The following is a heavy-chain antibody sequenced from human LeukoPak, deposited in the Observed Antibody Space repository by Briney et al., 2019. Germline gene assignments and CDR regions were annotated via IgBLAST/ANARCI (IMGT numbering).Heavy chain of an antibody. Sequence: PGGSLRLSCAASGFTFSNYGIHWVRQAPGKGLEWVTYISDDGNRKYYADSVQGQFSISRDNSKNTVDLQMNGLRAEDTAVYICARDFSGKYCIDYWGQGTLVTVSS. CDR1: GFTFSNYG. CDR3: ARDFSGKYCIDY. V-gene: IGHV3-30*03. J-gene: IGHJ4*02. CDR2: ISDDGNRK. D-gene: IGHD1-26*01.